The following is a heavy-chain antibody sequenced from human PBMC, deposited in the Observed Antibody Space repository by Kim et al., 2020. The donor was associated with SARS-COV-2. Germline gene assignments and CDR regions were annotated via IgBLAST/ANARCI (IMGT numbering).Heavy chain of an antibody. CDR1: GGSISSYY. D-gene: IGHD6-19*01. V-gene: IGHV4-59*08. CDR3: ARHGLVQSLSYYYGMDV. Sequence: SETLSLTCTVSGGSISSYYWSWIRQPPGKGLEWIGYIYYSGSTNYNPSLKSRVTISVDTSKNQFSLKLSSVTAADTAVYYCARHGLVQSLSYYYGMDVWGQGTTVTVSS. J-gene: IGHJ6*02. CDR2: IYYSGST.